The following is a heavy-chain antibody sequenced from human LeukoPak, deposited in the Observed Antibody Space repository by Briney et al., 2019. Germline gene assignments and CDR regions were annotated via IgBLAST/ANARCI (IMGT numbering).Heavy chain of an antibody. D-gene: IGHD1-26*01. CDR1: GASINTSPYY. J-gene: IGHJ4*02. CDR3: ARSFSEKFYFES. Sequence: SETLSLTCTVSGASINTSPYYWGWIRQPPGKGLEWIGSISYTGTTYNNPSLKSRVTISVDTSRNQVSLYLTSVTAADTAMYFCARSFSEKFYFESWGQGTLVTVSS. V-gene: IGHV4-39*01. CDR2: ISYTGTT.